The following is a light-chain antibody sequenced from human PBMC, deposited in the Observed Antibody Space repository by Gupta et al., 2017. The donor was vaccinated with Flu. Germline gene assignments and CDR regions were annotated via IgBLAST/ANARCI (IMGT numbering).Light chain of an antibody. J-gene: IGKJ2*01. CDR1: QSVNIY. V-gene: IGKV3-11*01. Sequence: EIVLTQSPATLCLSPGDRAILSCRASQSVNIYLAWYQQKPGQPPRLLMFDDAKRADGIPDRFSGRGAGTDVNLTISNLEHEDFVVYYCQQHSSLPMYTFGQGTKLEI. CDR3: QQHSSLPMYT. CDR2: DDA.